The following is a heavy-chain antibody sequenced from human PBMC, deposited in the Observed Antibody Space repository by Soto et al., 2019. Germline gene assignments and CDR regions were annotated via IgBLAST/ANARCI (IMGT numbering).Heavy chain of an antibody. CDR3: ARPYNTGAFFDY. CDR2: VSYSGGP. Sequence: PXETLSLTCSVSGASFSSSHYWCWIRQPPGKGLEWIGSVSYSGGPYYSPSFKSRITIFVDTSNNQFSLRVRSVTATDTAVYFCARPYNTGAFFDYCGQRKLVTVSS. D-gene: IGHD1-20*01. V-gene: IGHV4-39*01. J-gene: IGHJ4*02. CDR1: GASFSSSHY.